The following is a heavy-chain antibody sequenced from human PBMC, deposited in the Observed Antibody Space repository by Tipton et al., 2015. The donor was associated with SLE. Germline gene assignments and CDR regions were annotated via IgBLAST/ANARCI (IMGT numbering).Heavy chain of an antibody. CDR2: INRDGSYT. D-gene: IGHD3-10*01. Sequence: GSLRLSCEASGFTFSSYWMHWVRQVPGKGLVWVSRINRDGSYTTYADSVKGRFTISRDNAKNTLYLQMNSLRAEDTALYYCVSPFTAMVQGTQYWGQGTLLTVSS. CDR3: VSPFTAMVQGTQY. CDR1: GFTFSSYW. V-gene: IGHV3-74*01. J-gene: IGHJ4*02.